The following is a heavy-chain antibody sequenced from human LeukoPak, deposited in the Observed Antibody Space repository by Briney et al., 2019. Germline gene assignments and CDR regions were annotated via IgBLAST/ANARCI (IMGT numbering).Heavy chain of an antibody. CDR1: GFTFSSYG. CDR2: IRYDGSNK. V-gene: IGHV3-30*02. J-gene: IGHJ6*02. Sequence: PGGSLRLSCAASGFTFSSYGMHWVRQAPGKGLEWVAFIRYDGSNKYYADSVKGRFTISRDNSKNTLYLQMNSLRAEDTAVYYCAKDLVDIVGVVAATQRPYYGMDVWGQGTTVTVSS. D-gene: IGHD2-15*01. CDR3: AKDLVDIVGVVAATQRPYYGMDV.